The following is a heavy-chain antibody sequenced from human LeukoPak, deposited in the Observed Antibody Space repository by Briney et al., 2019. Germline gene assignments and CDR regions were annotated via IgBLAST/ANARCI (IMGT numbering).Heavy chain of an antibody. J-gene: IGHJ4*02. CDR3: ARAKGDLYSSSWYRSYYFDY. Sequence: PSETLSLTCAVYGGSFSAYSWTWIRQPPGKGLEWIGEINHSGGTNHNPSLKSRVSISRDSSKNQIFLKLRSVTAADTAVYYCARAKGDLYSSSWYRSYYFDYWGQGTLVTVSS. V-gene: IGHV4-34*01. CDR2: INHSGGT. CDR1: GGSFSAYS. D-gene: IGHD6-13*01.